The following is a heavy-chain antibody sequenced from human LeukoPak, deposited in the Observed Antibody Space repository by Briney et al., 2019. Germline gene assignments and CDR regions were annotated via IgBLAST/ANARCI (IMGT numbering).Heavy chain of an antibody. CDR2: VFPTGTT. CDR1: GGSLRRFY. Sequence: SETLSLTCTVSGGSLRRFYWGWIRQPPGKGPEWIGFVFPTGTTNYNPSLRSRVAMSVDMSENQFSLKLSSVTAADTAVYYCARNGNYGLGWFDPWGQGTLVTVSS. V-gene: IGHV4-4*09. D-gene: IGHD3-16*01. J-gene: IGHJ5*02. CDR3: ARNGNYGLGWFDP.